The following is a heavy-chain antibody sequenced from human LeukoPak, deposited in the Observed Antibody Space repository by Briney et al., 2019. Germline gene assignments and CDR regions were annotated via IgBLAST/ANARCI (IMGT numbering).Heavy chain of an antibody. CDR3: ARHPLLEWLVHWFDP. CDR2: ISAYNGNT. V-gene: IGHV1-18*01. D-gene: IGHD3-3*01. J-gene: IGHJ5*02. CDR1: GYTFTSYG. Sequence: ASVKVSCKASGYTFTSYGISWVRQAPGQGLEWMGWISAYNGNTNYAQKLQGRVTMTTDTSTSTAYMELRSLRSDDTAVYYCARHPLLEWLVHWFDPWGQGTLVTVSS.